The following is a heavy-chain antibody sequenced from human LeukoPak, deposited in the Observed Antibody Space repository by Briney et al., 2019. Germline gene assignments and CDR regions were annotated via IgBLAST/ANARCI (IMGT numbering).Heavy chain of an antibody. CDR1: RLTFSSYT. V-gene: IGHV3-48*01. D-gene: IGHD6-6*01. Sequence: GGSLRLSCAASRLTFSSYTMKWVRQAPGKGLEWVSYISSSSNTIYYADSVKGRFTISRDNAKNSLYLQMNSLRADDTAVYYCARASGSSSGGWVYYYYMDVWGKGTTVTVSS. J-gene: IGHJ6*03. CDR3: ARASGSSSGGWVYYYYMDV. CDR2: ISSSSNTI.